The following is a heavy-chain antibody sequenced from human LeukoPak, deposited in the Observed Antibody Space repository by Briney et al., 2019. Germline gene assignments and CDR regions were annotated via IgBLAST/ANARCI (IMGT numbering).Heavy chain of an antibody. J-gene: IGHJ6*02. V-gene: IGHV3-66*01. CDR1: GFTFSSHA. CDR2: VYSGGST. Sequence: PGGSLRLSCAASGFTFSSHAMSWVRQAPGKGLVWVTDVYSGGSTYYADSVKGRFTISRDNSKNTLYLQMNSLRAEDTAVYYCASRYYYDSSGYSPYYYYGMDVWGQGTTVTVSS. CDR3: ASRYYYDSSGYSPYYYYGMDV. D-gene: IGHD3-22*01.